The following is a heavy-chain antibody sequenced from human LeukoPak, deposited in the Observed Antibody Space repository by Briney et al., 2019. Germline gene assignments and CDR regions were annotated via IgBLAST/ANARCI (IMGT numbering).Heavy chain of an antibody. CDR2: IYYSGST. J-gene: IGHJ4*02. CDR3: ARHGGYSSSSAFDY. CDR1: GGSISSYY. V-gene: IGHV4-39*01. Sequence: SETLSLTCSVSGGSISSYYWGWIRQPPGKGLEWIGSIYYSGSTYYNPSLKSRVTISVDTSKNQFSLKLSSVTAADTAVYYCARHGGYSSSSAFDYWGQGTLVTVSS. D-gene: IGHD6-13*01.